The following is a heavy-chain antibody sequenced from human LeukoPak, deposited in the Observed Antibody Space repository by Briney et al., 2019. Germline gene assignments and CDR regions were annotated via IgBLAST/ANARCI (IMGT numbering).Heavy chain of an antibody. CDR2: IKQDGSEK. CDR3: ASTNFDSSGYYPY. Sequence: GGSLRLSCAASGFTFSSYWMSWVRQAPGKGLEWVANIKQDGSEKYYVDSVKGRFTISRDNAKNSLYLQMNSLRAEDTAVYYCASTNFDSSGYYPYWGQGTLVTVSS. V-gene: IGHV3-7*03. D-gene: IGHD3-22*01. J-gene: IGHJ4*02. CDR1: GFTFSSYW.